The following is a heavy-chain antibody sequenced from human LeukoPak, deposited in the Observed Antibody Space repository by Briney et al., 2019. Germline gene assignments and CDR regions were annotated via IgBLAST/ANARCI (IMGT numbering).Heavy chain of an antibody. CDR3: ARTYYDFWSGYYRVYFDY. CDR2: IYYSGST. J-gene: IGHJ4*02. Sequence: PSETLSLTCTVSGGSISSYYWSWMRQSPGKGLEWIGYIYYSGSTNYNPSPKSRVTISLDTSKNQFSLKLSSVTAADTAVYYCARTYYDFWSGYYRVYFDYWGQGTLVTVSS. CDR1: GGSISSYY. V-gene: IGHV4-59*08. D-gene: IGHD3-3*01.